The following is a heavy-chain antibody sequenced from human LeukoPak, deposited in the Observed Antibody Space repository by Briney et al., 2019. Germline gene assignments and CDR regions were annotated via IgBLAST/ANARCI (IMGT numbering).Heavy chain of an antibody. D-gene: IGHD3-22*01. Sequence: GGSLRLSCAASGFTFSSYWMHWVRQAPGKGLAWVSRINTDGSSTSYADSVKGRFTISRDNAKNTLYLQMNSLRAGDTAVYYCARAEYYYDSSGYDLDYWGQGTLVTVSS. J-gene: IGHJ4*02. CDR1: GFTFSSYW. CDR2: INTDGSST. CDR3: ARAEYYYDSSGYDLDY. V-gene: IGHV3-74*01.